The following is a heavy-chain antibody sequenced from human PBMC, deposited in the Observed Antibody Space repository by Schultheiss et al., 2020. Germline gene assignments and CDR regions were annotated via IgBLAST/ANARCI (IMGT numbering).Heavy chain of an antibody. D-gene: IGHD2-21*01. V-gene: IGHV3-48*03. Sequence: GGSLRLSCAASGLTFSSYEMNWVRQAPGKGLEWLSYISTSGSTIYYADSVRGRFTISRDNAKKSLYLQMNSLRAEDTAVYYCARDCRYCGGPRTIYYYYGMDVWGQGTTVTVSS. J-gene: IGHJ6*02. CDR1: GLTFSSYE. CDR2: ISTSGSTI. CDR3: ARDCRYCGGPRTIYYYYGMDV.